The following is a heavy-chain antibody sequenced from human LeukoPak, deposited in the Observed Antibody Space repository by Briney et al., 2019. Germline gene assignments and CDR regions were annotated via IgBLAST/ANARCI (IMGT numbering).Heavy chain of an antibody. CDR2: IYYSGST. CDR3: ARGVGYHPYYFDY. J-gene: IGHJ4*02. D-gene: IGHD3-16*02. CDR1: GGSISSGDYY. V-gene: IGHV4-30-4*01. Sequence: SQTLSLTCTVSGGSISSGDYYWSWIRQPPGKGLEWIGYIYYSGSTYYNPSLKSRVTISVDTSKNQFSLKLSSVTAADTAVYYCARGVGYHPYYFDYWGQGTLVTVSS.